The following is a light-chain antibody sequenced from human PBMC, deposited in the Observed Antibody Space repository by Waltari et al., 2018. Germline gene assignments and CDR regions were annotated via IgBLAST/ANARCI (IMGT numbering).Light chain of an antibody. CDR2: WAS. CDR1: QSVLYSSNNQNS. Sequence: DIVMTQSPDSLAVSLGERATINCKSSQSVLYSSNNQNSLGWYQQKPGQPPKLLIYWASTRESGVPDRFRCSGSGTDFTLTISSLQAEDVAVYYCQQYYSTPWTFGQGTKVEIK. V-gene: IGKV4-1*01. J-gene: IGKJ1*01. CDR3: QQYYSTPWT.